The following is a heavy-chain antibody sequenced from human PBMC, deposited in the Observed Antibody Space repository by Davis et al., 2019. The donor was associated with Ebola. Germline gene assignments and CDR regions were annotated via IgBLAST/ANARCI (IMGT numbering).Heavy chain of an antibody. CDR2: VYYSGSA. CDR1: GGSISSSTYF. CDR3: ARAHYDYVWGSYRSAEYFQH. J-gene: IGHJ1*01. Sequence: GSLRLSCTVSGGSISSSTYFWGWIRQPPGKGLEWIGSVYYSGSAYYNPSLKSRVIISVDTSKNQFSLRLSSVTAADTAVYYCARAHYDYVWGSYRSAEYFQHWGQGTLVTVSS. D-gene: IGHD3-16*02. V-gene: IGHV4-39*01.